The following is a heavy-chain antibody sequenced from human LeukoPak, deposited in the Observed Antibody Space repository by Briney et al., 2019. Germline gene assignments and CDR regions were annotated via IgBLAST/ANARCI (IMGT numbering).Heavy chain of an antibody. CDR1: GFTFSSYG. D-gene: IGHD1-26*01. CDR2: IRYDGSNK. Sequence: PGGSLRLSCAASGFTFSSYGMHWVRQAPGMGLEWVAFIRYDGSNKYYADSVKGRFTISRDNSKNTLYLQMNSLRAEDTAVYYCAKKTIVGATVDAFDIWGQGTMVTVSS. V-gene: IGHV3-30*02. CDR3: AKKTIVGATVDAFDI. J-gene: IGHJ3*02.